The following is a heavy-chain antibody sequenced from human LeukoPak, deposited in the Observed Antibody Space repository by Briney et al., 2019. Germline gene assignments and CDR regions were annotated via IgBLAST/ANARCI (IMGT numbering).Heavy chain of an antibody. J-gene: IGHJ4*02. CDR1: GFTFSTYA. CDR2: VRGSGTDT. Sequence: GGSLRLSCAASGFTFSTYAMSWVRQAPGKGLEWVSAVRGSGTDTYYADSVKGRFTISRDNSKNTLYLQMDSLRAEDTAVYYCAKNSGGSSYAPVDYWGQGTLVTVSS. D-gene: IGHD4-23*01. CDR3: AKNSGGSSYAPVDY. V-gene: IGHV3-23*01.